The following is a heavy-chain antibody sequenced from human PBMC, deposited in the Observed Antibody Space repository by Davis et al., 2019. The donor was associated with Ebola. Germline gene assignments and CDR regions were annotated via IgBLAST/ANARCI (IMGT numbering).Heavy chain of an antibody. V-gene: IGHV3-53*01. CDR2: LYSGGTT. CDR1: GFIVSNSY. J-gene: IGHJ6*02. Sequence: GESLKISCAASGFIVSNSYMSWVRQAPGKGLEWVSILYSGGTTYYGPSVKGRFTISRDNSKNTLYFQIDSLRAEDTAVYYCARATGSPPHYYAMDVWGRGTTVIVSS. D-gene: IGHD3-9*01. CDR3: ARATGSPPHYYAMDV.